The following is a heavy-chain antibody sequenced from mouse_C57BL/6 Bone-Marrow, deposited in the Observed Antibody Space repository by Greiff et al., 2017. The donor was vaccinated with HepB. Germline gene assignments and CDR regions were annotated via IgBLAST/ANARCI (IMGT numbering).Heavy chain of an antibody. V-gene: IGHV1-5*01. CDR1: GYTFTSYW. J-gene: IGHJ4*01. Sequence: EVQLQQSGTVLARPGASVKMSCKTSGYTFTSYWMHWVKQRPGQGLEWIGAIYPGNSDTSYNQKFKGKAKLTAVTSASTAYMELSSLTNEDSAVYYCTRNDEGGYYAMDYWGQGTSVTVSS. CDR2: IYPGNSDT. CDR3: TRNDEGGYYAMDY.